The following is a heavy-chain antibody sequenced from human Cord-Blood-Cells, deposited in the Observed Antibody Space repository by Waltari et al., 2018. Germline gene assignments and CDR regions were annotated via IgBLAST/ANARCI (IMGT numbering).Heavy chain of an antibody. CDR2: IGSSESTI. J-gene: IGHJ2*01. CDR1: GFTFSSYE. Sequence: EVQLVESGGGLVQPGGSLRLSCAASGFTFSSYEMNWVRQAPGKGRKWVSYIGSSESTIYYADSVKDRFTISIENAKNSLYLQVNSLRAEDTAVYYCARVPQPNWYFDRWGRGTLVTVSS. CDR3: ARVPQPNWYFDR. V-gene: IGHV3-48*03.